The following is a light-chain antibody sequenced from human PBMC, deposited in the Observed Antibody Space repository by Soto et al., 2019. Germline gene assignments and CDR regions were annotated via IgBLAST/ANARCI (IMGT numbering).Light chain of an antibody. Sequence: EIVMTQSPATLSVSPGERVTLSCRASQSVSSNFAWYQQKPGQSPRLLINGASTRATGIPARFSGSGSGTEFTLTISSLQSEDFAVYYCQQYNYWPPTFGQGTKVEFK. V-gene: IGKV3-15*01. CDR3: QQYNYWPPT. CDR1: QSVSSN. J-gene: IGKJ1*01. CDR2: GAS.